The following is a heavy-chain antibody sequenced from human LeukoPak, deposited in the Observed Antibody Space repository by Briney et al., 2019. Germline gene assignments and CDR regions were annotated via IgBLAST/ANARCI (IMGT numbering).Heavy chain of an antibody. D-gene: IGHD3-22*01. CDR2: ISGSGGST. J-gene: IGHJ4*02. V-gene: IGHV3-23*01. CDR1: GFTFSSYA. Sequence: GGSLRLSCAASGFTFSSYAMSWVRQTPGKGLEWVSAISGSGGSTHYADSVKGRFTISRDNSKNTLYLQMNSLRAEDTAVYYCAKGGHYYDSSGSYFDYWGQGTLVTVSS. CDR3: AKGGHYYDSSGSYFDY.